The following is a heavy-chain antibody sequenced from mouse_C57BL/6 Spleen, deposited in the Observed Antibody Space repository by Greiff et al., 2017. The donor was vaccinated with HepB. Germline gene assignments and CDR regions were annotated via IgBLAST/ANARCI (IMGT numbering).Heavy chain of an antibody. CDR2: IYPRSGNT. CDR3: ARGDYGSIYFDY. CDR1: GYTFTSYG. V-gene: IGHV1-81*01. Sequence: VQLQQSGAELARPGASVKLSCKASGYTFTSYGISWVKQRTGRGLEWIGEIYPRSGNTYYNEKFKGKATLTADKSSSTAYMELRSLTSEDSAVYFCARGDYGSIYFDYWGQGTTLTVSS. J-gene: IGHJ2*01. D-gene: IGHD1-1*01.